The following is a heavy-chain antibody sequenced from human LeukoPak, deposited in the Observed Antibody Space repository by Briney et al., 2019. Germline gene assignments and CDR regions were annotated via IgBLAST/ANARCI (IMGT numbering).Heavy chain of an antibody. CDR2: ISWNSGSI. Sequence: GRSLRLSCAASGFTFDDYAMHWVRQVPGKGLEWVSGISWNSGSIGYADSVKGRFTISRDNAKNSLYLHMNSLSAEDTALYYCAKGKRITVAGLFDCWGQGTLVTVSS. J-gene: IGHJ4*02. CDR3: AKGKRITVAGLFDC. D-gene: IGHD6-19*01. V-gene: IGHV3-9*01. CDR1: GFTFDDYA.